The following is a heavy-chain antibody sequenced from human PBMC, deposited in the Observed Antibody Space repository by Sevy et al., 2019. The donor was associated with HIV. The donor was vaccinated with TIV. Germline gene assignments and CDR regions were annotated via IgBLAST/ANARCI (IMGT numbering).Heavy chain of an antibody. Sequence: GGSLRLSCAASGFTFAKYSMSWVRQAPGKGLEWVSTFSFGCGRINYADSVKGRFTISRDDSKNTLFFQMNSLIAEDTATYFCAREGCTQPHDYWGQGTLVTVSS. J-gene: IGHJ4*02. V-gene: IGHV3-23*01. CDR2: FSFGCGRI. CDR3: AREGCTQPHDY. CDR1: GFTFAKYS. D-gene: IGHD2-8*01.